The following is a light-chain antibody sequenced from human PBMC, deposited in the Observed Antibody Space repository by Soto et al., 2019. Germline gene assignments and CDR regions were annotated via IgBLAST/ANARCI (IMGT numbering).Light chain of an antibody. Sequence: QSALTQPASVSGSPGQSIPISCTGSSSDVGTQNYVSWYQQHPDKAPKLMIYEVSDRPSGVSNRFSGSKSGNTASLTISGVQAEDEADYYCLSYTSSDTVVVGGGTKLTVL. V-gene: IGLV2-14*01. J-gene: IGLJ2*01. CDR3: LSYTSSDTVV. CDR1: SSDVGTQNY. CDR2: EVS.